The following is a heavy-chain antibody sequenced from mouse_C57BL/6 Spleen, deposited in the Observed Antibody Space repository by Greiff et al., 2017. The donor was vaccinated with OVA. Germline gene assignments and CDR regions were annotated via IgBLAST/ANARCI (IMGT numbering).Heavy chain of an antibody. CDR2: ISSGGDYI. V-gene: IGHV5S21*01. CDR3: TRGYYGSSSYYFDY. D-gene: IGHD1-1*01. J-gene: IGHJ2*01. Sequence: EVKLVESGEGLVKPGGSLKLSCAASGFTFSSYAMSWVRQTPEKRLEWVAYISSGGDYIYYADTVKGRFTISRDNARNTLYLQMSSLKSEDTAMYYCTRGYYGSSSYYFDYWGQGTTLTVSS. CDR1: GFTFSSYA.